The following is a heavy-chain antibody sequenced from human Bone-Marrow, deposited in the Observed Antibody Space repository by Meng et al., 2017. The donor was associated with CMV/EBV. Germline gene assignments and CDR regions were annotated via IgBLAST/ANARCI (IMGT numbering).Heavy chain of an antibody. CDR2: ISSSGSTI. CDR3: AKDEGGEYYYDSSGLPGD. Sequence: GGSLRLSCAASGFTFSSYEMNWVRQAPGKGLEWVSYISSSGSTIYYADSVKGRFTISRDNAKNSLYLQMNSLRAEDTAVYYCAKDEGGEYYYDSSGLPGDWGQGTLVTVSS. J-gene: IGHJ4*02. D-gene: IGHD3-22*01. V-gene: IGHV3-48*03. CDR1: GFTFSSYE.